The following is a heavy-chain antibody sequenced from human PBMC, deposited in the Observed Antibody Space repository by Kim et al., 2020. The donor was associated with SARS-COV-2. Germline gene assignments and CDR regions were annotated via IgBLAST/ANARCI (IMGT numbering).Heavy chain of an antibody. CDR2: ISYDGSNK. Sequence: LSLTCAASGFTFSSYGMHWVRQAPGKGLEWVAVISYDGSNKYYADSVKGRFTISRDNSKNTLYLQMNSLRAEDTAVYYCAKDWGSLLYSGYDWG. CDR1: GFTFSSYG. V-gene: IGHV3-30*18. CDR3: AKDWGSLLYSGYD. J-gene: IGHJ6*03. D-gene: IGHD5-12*01.